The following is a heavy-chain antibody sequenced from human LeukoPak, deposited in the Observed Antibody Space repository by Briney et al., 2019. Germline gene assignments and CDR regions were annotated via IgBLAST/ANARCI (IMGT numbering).Heavy chain of an antibody. Sequence: GGSLRLSCAASGFAFNSYTMGWVRQAPGKGLEWVSSISGSGGSTYYADSVKGRFTISRDNSKSTLYLQMNSLRAEDTAVYYGAKKTSYCDGDCYPYYFDHWGQRTLVTVSS. D-gene: IGHD2-21*02. CDR1: GFAFNSYT. CDR3: AKKTSYCDGDCYPYYFDH. J-gene: IGHJ4*02. CDR2: ISGSGGST. V-gene: IGHV3-23*01.